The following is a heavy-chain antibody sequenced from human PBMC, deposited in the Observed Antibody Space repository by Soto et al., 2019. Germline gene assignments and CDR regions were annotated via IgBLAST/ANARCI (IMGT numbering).Heavy chain of an antibody. Sequence: PGGSLRLSCSASGFTFSSYAMHWVRQAPGKGLEYVSAISSNGGSTYYTDSVKGRFTISRDNSLHTVYLQMNSLGPEDTAVYFCARSSGVSTPDFDYWGQGALVTVSS. J-gene: IGHJ4*02. CDR3: ARSSGVSTPDFDY. CDR1: GFTFSSYA. CDR2: ISSNGGST. D-gene: IGHD3-10*01. V-gene: IGHV3-64*04.